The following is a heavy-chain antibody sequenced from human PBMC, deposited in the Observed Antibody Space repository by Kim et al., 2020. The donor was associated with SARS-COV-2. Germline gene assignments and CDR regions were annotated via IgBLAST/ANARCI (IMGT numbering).Heavy chain of an antibody. Sequence: SETLSLTCSVSGDSISYYYCSWIRQLPGKGLEWLGYICHGENTDYNPSLQSRVTISWDTSKHQFSLDLTSVTGADTAVYYCARSEGRGSWHQFDYWGQGILVTVSS. J-gene: IGHJ4*02. CDR1: GDSISYYY. V-gene: IGHV4-59*01. CDR2: ICHGENT. D-gene: IGHD6-13*01. CDR3: ARSEGRGSWHQFDY.